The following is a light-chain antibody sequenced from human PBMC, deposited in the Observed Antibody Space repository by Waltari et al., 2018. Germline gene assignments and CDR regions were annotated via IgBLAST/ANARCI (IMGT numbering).Light chain of an antibody. CDR2: AAS. Sequence: AIQMTQSPFSLSASVGHRITITCRASEAIRNNLAWYQQKPGKAPKLLIYAASSLQSGVPSRFSGSGSGTDFSLTISSLQPEDFATYYCLQDSNYPWTFGQGTKVEIK. J-gene: IGKJ1*01. CDR1: EAIRNN. V-gene: IGKV1-6*01. CDR3: LQDSNYPWT.